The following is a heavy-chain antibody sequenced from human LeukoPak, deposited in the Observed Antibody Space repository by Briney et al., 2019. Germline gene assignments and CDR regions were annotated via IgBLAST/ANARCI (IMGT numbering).Heavy chain of an antibody. CDR3: ARFIAATDDDASDI. CDR2: IYPGDSDT. J-gene: IGHJ3*02. V-gene: IGHV5-51*01. CDR1: GYTFTSYW. Sequence: GESLEISCKGSGYTFTSYWIGWVRQMPGKGLEWMGTIYPGDSDTRYSPSFQGQVTISADKSISTAYLQWSSLKASDTAMYYCARFIAATDDDASDIWGQGTMVTVSS. D-gene: IGHD6-13*01.